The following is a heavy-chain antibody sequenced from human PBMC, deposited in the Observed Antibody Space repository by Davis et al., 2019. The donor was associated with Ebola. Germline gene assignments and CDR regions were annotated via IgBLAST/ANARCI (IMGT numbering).Heavy chain of an antibody. D-gene: IGHD2-2*01. CDR2: ISYDGSMK. Sequence: GESLKISCAASGFTFSTYGMHWVRQAPGKGLEWVAVISYDGSMKYYTDSVKGRFTISRDNSKNTLYLQMNSLRAEDTAVYYCARLAGVVPAAWRGYYGMDVWGQGTTVTVSS. CDR1: GFTFSTYG. V-gene: IGHV3-30*03. CDR3: ARLAGVVPAAWRGYYGMDV. J-gene: IGHJ6*02.